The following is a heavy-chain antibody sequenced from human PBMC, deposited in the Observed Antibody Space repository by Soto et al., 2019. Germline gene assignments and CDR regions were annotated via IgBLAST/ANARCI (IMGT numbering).Heavy chain of an antibody. V-gene: IGHV3-23*01. Sequence: EVQLLESGGGSVQPGGSLRLSCAASGFTFSSYAMNWVRQAPGKGLEWVSGISGSGTSTYYADSVKGRFTVSRNNSKNTLDLQMNSLRAEDTALYYCAKGEGVTGDWGQGTLVTVSS. D-gene: IGHD2-8*01. CDR2: ISGSGTST. CDR3: AKGEGVTGD. J-gene: IGHJ4*02. CDR1: GFTFSSYA.